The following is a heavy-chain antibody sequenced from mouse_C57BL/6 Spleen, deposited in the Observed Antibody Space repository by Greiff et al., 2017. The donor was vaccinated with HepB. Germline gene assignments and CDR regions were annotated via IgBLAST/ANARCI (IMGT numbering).Heavy chain of an antibody. CDR2: IDPEDGET. Sequence: VQLKEPGAELVKPGASVKLSCTASGFNFTDYYMHWVKQRTEQGLEWIGRIDPEDGETKYDPKFQGKATITADTSSNTAYLQLSSLTSEDTAVYYCARHRNYGSYWYFDVWGTGTTVTVSS. CDR3: ARHRNYGSYWYFDV. CDR1: GFNFTDYY. D-gene: IGHD2-1*01. J-gene: IGHJ1*03. V-gene: IGHV14-2*01.